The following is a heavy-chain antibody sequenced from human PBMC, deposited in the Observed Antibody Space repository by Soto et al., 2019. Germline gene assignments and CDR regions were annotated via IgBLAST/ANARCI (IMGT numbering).Heavy chain of an antibody. J-gene: IGHJ4*02. V-gene: IGHV3-53*01. Sequence: EVQLVESGGGLIQPGGSLRLSCIPSGFIVSHNYMSWVRQAPGTGLEWVSVIYSSGATYYADSVKGRVTISRDDSKNTLYIQVNRLRAEDTAVYYCARGISGTTFDYWGQGTLVTVSS. CDR3: ARGISGTTFDY. CDR2: IYSSGAT. CDR1: GFIVSHNY. D-gene: IGHD1-1*01.